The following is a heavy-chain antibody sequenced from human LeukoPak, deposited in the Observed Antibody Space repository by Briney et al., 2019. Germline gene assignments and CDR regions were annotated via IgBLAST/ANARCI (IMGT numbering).Heavy chain of an antibody. CDR1: GFTFSSYA. V-gene: IGHV3-64*02. CDR3: ARGNRGNYYYGMDV. J-gene: IGHJ6*02. Sequence: GGSLRLSCTASGFTFSSYAMHWVRQAPGKGLEYVSAISSNGGSTYYADSVKGRFTISRDNSKNTLYLQMGSLRAEDMAVYYCARGNRGNYYYGMDVWGQGTTVTVSS. CDR2: ISSNGGST.